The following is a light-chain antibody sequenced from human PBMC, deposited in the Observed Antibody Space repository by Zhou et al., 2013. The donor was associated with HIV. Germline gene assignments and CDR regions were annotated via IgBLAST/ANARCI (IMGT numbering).Light chain of an antibody. CDR3: QQYNNWPQT. J-gene: IGKJ5*01. CDR1: QSVSSN. Sequence: EIVLTQSPGTLSLSPGERATLSCRASQSVSSNLAWYQQQPGQAPRLLMYGASTRATGIPARFSGSGAGTEFTLTISSLQSEDFAVYYCQQYNNWPQTFGQGTRLEI. V-gene: IGKV3D-15*01. CDR2: GAS.